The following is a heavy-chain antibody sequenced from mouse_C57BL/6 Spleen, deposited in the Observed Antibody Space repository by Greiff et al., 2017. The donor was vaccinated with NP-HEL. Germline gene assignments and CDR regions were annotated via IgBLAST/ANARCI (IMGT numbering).Heavy chain of an antibody. D-gene: IGHD2-3*01. CDR2: IYPGSGNT. Sequence: QVQLQQSGAELVRPGASVKLSCKASGYTFTDYYINWVKQRPGQGLEWIARIYPGSGNTYYNEKFKGKATLTAEKSSSTAYMQLSSLTSEDSAVYFCARWDYDGYYGWFAYWGQGTLVTVSA. CDR1: GYTFTDYY. V-gene: IGHV1-76*01. J-gene: IGHJ3*01. CDR3: ARWDYDGYYGWFAY.